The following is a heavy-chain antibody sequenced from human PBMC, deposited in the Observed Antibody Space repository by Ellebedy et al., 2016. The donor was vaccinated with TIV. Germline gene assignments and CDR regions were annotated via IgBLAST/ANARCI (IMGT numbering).Heavy chain of an antibody. CDR3: ARRGSYGDYAVQVNSWFDR. Sequence: GESLKIPCAATGFSFRSYWMSWVRQAPGKGLEWVANIYQDGSVQYYLDSLKGRFTISRDNAINSLFLQMNSLRAGETAVYYCARRGSYGDYAVQVNSWFDRWGRGTLVTVSS. V-gene: IGHV3-7*01. CDR1: GFSFRSYW. J-gene: IGHJ5*02. CDR2: IYQDGSVQ. D-gene: IGHD4-17*01.